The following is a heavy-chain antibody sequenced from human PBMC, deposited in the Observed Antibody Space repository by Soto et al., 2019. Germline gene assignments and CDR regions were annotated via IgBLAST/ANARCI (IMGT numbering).Heavy chain of an antibody. CDR1: GFTFSTYG. V-gene: IGHV3-30-3*01. J-gene: IGHJ6*02. D-gene: IGHD2-15*01. CDR2: ITDDGGNT. CDR3: ARAIFGNAVDV. Sequence: QVHLVESGGGEVQPGTSLRLSCVGSGFTFSTYGIHWIRQAPGKGLEWVALITDDGGNTYYADSVRGRFTVSRDNSKNTLYLQVHSLRYEDTAVYYCARAIFGNAVDVWGPGATVIVSS.